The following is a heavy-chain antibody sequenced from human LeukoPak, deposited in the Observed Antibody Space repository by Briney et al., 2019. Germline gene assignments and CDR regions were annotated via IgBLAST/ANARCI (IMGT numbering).Heavy chain of an antibody. V-gene: IGHV5-51*01. CDR1: GYSFTSYW. CDR3: ARPHSSSSGRLDY. J-gene: IGHJ4*02. D-gene: IGHD6-13*01. CDR2: IYPGDSDT. Sequence: GESLKISCKGSGYSFTSYWIGWVRQMPGKGLEWMGIIYPGDSDTRYSPSFQGQVTISADKFISTAYLQWSSLKASDTAMYYCARPHSSSSGRLDYWGQGTLVTVSS.